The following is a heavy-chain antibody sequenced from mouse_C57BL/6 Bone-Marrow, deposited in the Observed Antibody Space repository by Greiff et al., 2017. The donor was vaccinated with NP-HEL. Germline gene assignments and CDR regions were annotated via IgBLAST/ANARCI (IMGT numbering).Heavy chain of an antibody. J-gene: IGHJ2*01. CDR1: GFNIKDDY. D-gene: IGHD1-1*01. Sequence: VQLQQSGAELVRPGASVKLSCTASGFNIKDDYMHWVKQRPEQGLEWIGWIDPENGDTEYASKFQGKATITADPSSNTAYLQLSSLTSEDTAVYYCTRTVVARGYFDYWGQGTTLTVSS. CDR2: IDPENGDT. CDR3: TRTVVARGYFDY. V-gene: IGHV14-4*01.